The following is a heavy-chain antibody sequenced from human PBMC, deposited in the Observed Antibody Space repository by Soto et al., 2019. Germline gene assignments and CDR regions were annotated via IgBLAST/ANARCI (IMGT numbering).Heavy chain of an antibody. Sequence: SETLSLTCTVSGGSISIYYWSWIRPPPGKGLEWIGYIYYSGSTYYNPSLKSRVTISVDTSKNQFSLKLSSVTAADTAVYYCARLAVTFGGVIGSYMDVWGKGTTVTVSS. CDR1: GGSISIYY. CDR3: ARLAVTFGGVIGSYMDV. J-gene: IGHJ6*03. CDR2: IYYSGST. V-gene: IGHV4-59*06. D-gene: IGHD3-16*02.